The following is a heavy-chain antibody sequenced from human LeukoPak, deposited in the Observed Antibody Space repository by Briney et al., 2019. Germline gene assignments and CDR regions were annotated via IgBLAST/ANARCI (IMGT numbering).Heavy chain of an antibody. CDR3: AKDREGLSSGYDLEYFDY. CDR1: GFTFSSYG. V-gene: IGHV3-23*01. J-gene: IGHJ4*02. D-gene: IGHD5-12*01. CDR2: ISGGGGTT. Sequence: GSLRLSCAASGFTFSSYGMHWVRQAPGKGLEWVSAISGGGGTTYYADSVKGRFTISRDNSKNTLFLQMNSLRAEDTAVYYCAKDREGLSSGYDLEYFDYWGQGTLVTVSS.